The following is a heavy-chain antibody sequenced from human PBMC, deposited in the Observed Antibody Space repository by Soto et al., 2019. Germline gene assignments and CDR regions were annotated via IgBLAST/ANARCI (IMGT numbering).Heavy chain of an antibody. D-gene: IGHD2-15*01. V-gene: IGHV4-39*01. CDR3: ARHPGYCSGGSCNGQYTLDV. CDR1: GCSISNGGYY. CDR2: LYSSRDT. Sequence: SETLSLTCTVSGCSISNGGYYWSWVRQHPGKGLEWIGTLYSSRDTYYNPSLKSRVTISADTSQNQFSLDLTSVTATDTAVYFCARHPGYCSGGSCNGQYTLDVWGQGTTVTVSS. J-gene: IGHJ6*02.